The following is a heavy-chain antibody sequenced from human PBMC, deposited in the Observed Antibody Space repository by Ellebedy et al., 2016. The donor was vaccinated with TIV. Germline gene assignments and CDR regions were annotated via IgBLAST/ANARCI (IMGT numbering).Heavy chain of an antibody. CDR3: ARAQDFWSGEYDY. CDR1: GGTFSSYA. V-gene: IGHV1-69*06. J-gene: IGHJ4*02. Sequence: SVKVSCXASGGTFSSYAISWVRQAPGQGLEWMGGIIPIFGTANYAQKFQGRVTITADKSTSTAYMELSSLRSEDTAVYYCARAQDFWSGEYDYWGQGTLVTVSS. CDR2: IIPIFGTA. D-gene: IGHD3-3*01.